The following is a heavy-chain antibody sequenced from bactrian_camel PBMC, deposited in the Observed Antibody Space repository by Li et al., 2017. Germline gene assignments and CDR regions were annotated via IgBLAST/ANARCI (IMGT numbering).Heavy chain of an antibody. J-gene: IGHJ4*01. V-gene: IGHV3S53*01. Sequence: QVQLVESGGGSVQAGGSLSLSCAARGYTRRSGCLAWFRQVPGKEREFVSHNNSDGTTTYADSVKGRFPISRDYAKNTVYLLMNSLKPEDTAVYYCVKPNPDARGASTTGARGPRSPSP. D-gene: IGHD1*01. CDR2: NNSDGTT. CDR1: GYTRRSGC. CDR3: VKPNPDARGASTT.